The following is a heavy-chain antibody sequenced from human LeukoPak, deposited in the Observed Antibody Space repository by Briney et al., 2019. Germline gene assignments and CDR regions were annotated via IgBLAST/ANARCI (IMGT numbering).Heavy chain of an antibody. CDR2: ISAYNGNT. J-gene: IGHJ5*02. Sequence: ASVKVSCKASGYTFTSYGISWVRQAPGQGLEWMGWISAYNGNTNYAQKLQGRVTMTTDTSTSTAYMELRSLRSDDTAVYYCAXXXVVVPAALYNWFDPWGQGTLVTVSS. V-gene: IGHV1-18*01. CDR3: AXXXVVVPAALYNWFDP. CDR1: GYTFTSYG. D-gene: IGHD2-2*01.